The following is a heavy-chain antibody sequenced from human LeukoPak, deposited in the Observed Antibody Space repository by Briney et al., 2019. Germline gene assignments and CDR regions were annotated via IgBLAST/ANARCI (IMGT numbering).Heavy chain of an antibody. V-gene: IGHV3-30*18. CDR1: GFTFSSYG. CDR3: AKEGYYGSGSFPDS. D-gene: IGHD3-10*01. J-gene: IGHJ4*02. CDR2: ISHDGSNE. Sequence: PGGSLRLFCEASGFTFSSYGMHWVRRAPGKGLEWMTVISHDGSNEYYVDSVKGRFTISRDNCKSTLYLQMNSLRVEDTAVYYCAKEGYYGSGSFPDSWGQGTLVTVSS.